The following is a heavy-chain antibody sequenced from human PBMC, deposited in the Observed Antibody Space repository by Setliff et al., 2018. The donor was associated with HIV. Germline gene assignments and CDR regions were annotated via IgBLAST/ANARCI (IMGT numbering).Heavy chain of an antibody. D-gene: IGHD4-17*01. Sequence: VKVSCKASRYTFTDYYIHWVRQAPGQGLEWMGWINPNSSDTNYAQKFQGRVTMTRDTSISTAYMDLSRLRSDDTAVYYCARRVPPIPSGDLDYWGQGTLVTVSS. CDR3: ARRVPPIPSGDLDY. CDR1: RYTFTDYY. CDR2: INPNSSDT. J-gene: IGHJ4*02. V-gene: IGHV1-2*02.